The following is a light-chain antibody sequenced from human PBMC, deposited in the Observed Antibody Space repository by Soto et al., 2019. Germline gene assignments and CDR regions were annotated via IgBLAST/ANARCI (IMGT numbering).Light chain of an antibody. V-gene: IGKV4-1*01. CDR2: WAS. J-gene: IGKJ1*01. Sequence: DLLMTESPDSLAVSLGEMAPIKWKSSESALYSSNNKNYLAWYQQKPGQPPKLLIYWASTRESGVPDRFSGSGSGTDFTLTISSLQAEDVAVYYCQQYYSTLTWTFGQGTKVDI. CDR1: ESALYSSNNKNY. CDR3: QQYYSTLTWT.